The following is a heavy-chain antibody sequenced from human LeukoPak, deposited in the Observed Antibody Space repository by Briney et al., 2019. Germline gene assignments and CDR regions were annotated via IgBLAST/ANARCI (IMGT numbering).Heavy chain of an antibody. CDR1: GFTFSSYA. D-gene: IGHD1-14*01. J-gene: IGHJ4*02. V-gene: IGHV3-23*01. CDR2: ISGSGGST. Sequence: PGGSLRLSCAASGFTFSSYAMSWVRQAPGKGLEWVSAISGSGGSTYYADSVKGRFTISRDNSKNTLYLQMNSLRAEDTAVYYCAKLPGRVRNPRPGVDYWGQGTLVTVSS. CDR3: AKLPGRVRNPRPGVDY.